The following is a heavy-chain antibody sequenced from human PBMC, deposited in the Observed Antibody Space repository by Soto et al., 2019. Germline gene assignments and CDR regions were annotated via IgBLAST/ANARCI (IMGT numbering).Heavy chain of an antibody. V-gene: IGHV1-18*01. CDR1: GYTFTSYG. CDR2: ISAYNGNT. J-gene: IGHJ6*02. Sequence: GASVKVSCKASGYTFTSYGISWVRQAPGQGLEWMGWISAYNGNTNYAQKLQGRVTMTTDTSTSTAYMEMRSLRSDDTAVYYCARDLFFVLVPAAVSNYGMDVGAQGTTVTV. CDR3: ARDLFFVLVPAAVSNYGMDV. D-gene: IGHD2-2*01.